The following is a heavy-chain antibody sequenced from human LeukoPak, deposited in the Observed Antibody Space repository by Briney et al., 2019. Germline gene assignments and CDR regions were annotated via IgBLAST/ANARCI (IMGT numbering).Heavy chain of an antibody. J-gene: IGHJ5*02. V-gene: IGHV4-34*01. Sequence: SETLSLTCAVYGGSFSGYYWSWIRQPPGKGLEWIGEINHSGSTNYNPSLKSRVTISVDRSKNQFSLKLSSVTAADTAVYYCARGLSGSYSDNWFDPWGQGTLVTVSS. CDR2: INHSGST. D-gene: IGHD1-26*01. CDR3: ARGLSGSYSDNWFDP. CDR1: GGSFSGYY.